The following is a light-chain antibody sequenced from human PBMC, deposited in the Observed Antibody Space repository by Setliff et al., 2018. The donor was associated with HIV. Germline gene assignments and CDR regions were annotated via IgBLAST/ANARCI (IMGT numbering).Light chain of an antibody. V-gene: IGLV2-14*01. CDR1: SSDVGGYNY. Sequence: QSALAQPASVSGSPGQSITISCTGTSSDVGGYNYVSWYQQHPGKAPKLMIYEVTKRASGVSNRFSGSKSGNTASLTISGLQAEDETDYYCSSYTSSTTLVVGTGTK. CDR2: EVT. J-gene: IGLJ1*01. CDR3: SSYTSSTTLV.